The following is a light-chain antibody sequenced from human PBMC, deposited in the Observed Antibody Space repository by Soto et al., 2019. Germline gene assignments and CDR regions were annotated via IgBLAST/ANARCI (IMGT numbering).Light chain of an antibody. Sequence: DIQMTQSPSSLSASVGDRVTITCRARQGISNYLAWYQQKPGKVPKLLIYAASTLQSGVPSRFSGSGSGTDFTLTISSLQPEDVATYYCQTYNSAPRTFGQGTKVDIK. V-gene: IGKV1-27*01. CDR2: AAS. CDR3: QTYNSAPRT. J-gene: IGKJ1*01. CDR1: QGISNY.